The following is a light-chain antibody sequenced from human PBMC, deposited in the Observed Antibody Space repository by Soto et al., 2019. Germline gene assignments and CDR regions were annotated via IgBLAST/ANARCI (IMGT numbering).Light chain of an antibody. Sequence: EIVLTQSPATLSLSPGDRATLSCGASQSVSSSYVAWYQQKAGLAPRLLIYDGSSRASGIPDRFSGSGSGTDFTPTIGRLEPEDFAVYYCQQYDNSAPLSFGGGTKVEMK. CDR1: QSVSSSY. CDR2: DGS. J-gene: IGKJ4*01. CDR3: QQYDNSAPLS. V-gene: IGKV3D-20*01.